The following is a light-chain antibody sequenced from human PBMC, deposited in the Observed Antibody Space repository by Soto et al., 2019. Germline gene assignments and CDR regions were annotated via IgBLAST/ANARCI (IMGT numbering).Light chain of an antibody. V-gene: IGLV2-14*02. CDR1: SSNVGSYTL. CDR3: CSYTSTSTLV. Sequence: QSALTQPASVSGSPGQSITISCTGTSSNVGSYTLVSWYQQRPGKAPKLMIYEGNKRPSGVSDRFSGSKSGNTASLTISGLRADDEADYYCCSYTSTSTLVFGTGTKVTVL. J-gene: IGLJ1*01. CDR2: EGN.